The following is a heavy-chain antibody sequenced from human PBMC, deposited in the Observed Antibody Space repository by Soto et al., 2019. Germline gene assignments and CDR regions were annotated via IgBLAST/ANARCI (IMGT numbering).Heavy chain of an antibody. D-gene: IGHD3-10*01. CDR2: ISSSSSYI. Sequence: GGSLRLSCAASGFTFSSYSMNWVRQAPGKGLEWVSSISSSSSYIYYADSVKGRFTISRDNAKNSLYLQMNSLRAEDTAVYYCARALLWFGESVVLIYYMDVWGKGTTVTVSS. CDR3: ARALLWFGESVVLIYYMDV. CDR1: GFTFSSYS. V-gene: IGHV3-21*01. J-gene: IGHJ6*03.